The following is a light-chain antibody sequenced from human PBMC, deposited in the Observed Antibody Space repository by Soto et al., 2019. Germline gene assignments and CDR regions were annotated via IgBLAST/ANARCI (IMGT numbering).Light chain of an antibody. J-gene: IGKJ4*01. V-gene: IGKV3-11*01. CDR2: AAS. CDR1: QSVNNY. Sequence: EIVLTQSPATLSLSPGERATLSCRASQSVNNYLAWYQQKPGQAPRLLIYAASNRATGIPARFSGSGSGTDFTITISSLEPEDFAVYYCQQRFNWPPLTFGGGTKVEIK. CDR3: QQRFNWPPLT.